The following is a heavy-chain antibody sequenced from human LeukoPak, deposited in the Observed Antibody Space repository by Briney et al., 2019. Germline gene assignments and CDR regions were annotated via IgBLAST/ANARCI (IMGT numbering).Heavy chain of an antibody. CDR1: GLTFSRYA. D-gene: IGHD5-12*01. Sequence: PGGSLRLSCAASGLTFSRYAMSWVRQAPGKGLEWVSAISASGGSTYYADSVKGRFTISRDNSKNTLYLQMSSLRAEDTAVYYCVKDGGYSGYETFGYWGQGTLVTVSS. J-gene: IGHJ4*02. CDR2: ISASGGST. V-gene: IGHV3-23*01. CDR3: VKDGGYSGYETFGY.